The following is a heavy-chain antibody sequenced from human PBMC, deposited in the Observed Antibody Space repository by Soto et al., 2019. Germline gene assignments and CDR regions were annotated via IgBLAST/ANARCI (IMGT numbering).Heavy chain of an antibody. Sequence: EVQLIESGGGLVKPGGSLRLSCAASGVTLSNAWMSWVRQAPGKGLEWVGRIKSKAGGGTTDYAAPVKGRFTISRDDAKNTLYLQMNSLKTEDTAVYYCTADLHDETNAFDICGQGTMVTVSS. D-gene: IGHD1-1*01. V-gene: IGHV3-15*01. CDR1: GVTLSNAW. CDR3: TADLHDETNAFDI. J-gene: IGHJ3*02. CDR2: IKSKAGGGTT.